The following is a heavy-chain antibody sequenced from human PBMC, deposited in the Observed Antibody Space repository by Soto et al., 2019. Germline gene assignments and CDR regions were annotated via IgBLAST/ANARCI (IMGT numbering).Heavy chain of an antibody. D-gene: IGHD6-19*01. V-gene: IGHV3-33*01. CDR1: GFTFSSYG. J-gene: IGHJ3*02. CDR3: ARSPQWLERDAFDI. CDR2: IWYDGSNK. Sequence: QVQLVESGGGVVQPGRSLRLSCAASGFTFSSYGMHWVRQAPGKGLEWVAGIWYDGSNKYYADSVKGRFTIARDNYKITLHLQMNSPRAEDTAVYYCARSPQWLERDAFDIWAQGTMVTVSS.